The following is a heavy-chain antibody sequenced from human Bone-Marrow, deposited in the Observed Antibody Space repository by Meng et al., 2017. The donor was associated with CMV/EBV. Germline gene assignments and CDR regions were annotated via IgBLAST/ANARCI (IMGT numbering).Heavy chain of an antibody. J-gene: IGHJ4*02. CDR3: ARERVVVVPAAMGGYFDY. CDR2: IYYSGST. Sequence: QVQLQESGPGLVKPSQTLSLTCPVSGGSISSVGYYWSWIRQHPGKGLEWIGYIYYSGSTYYNPSLKSRVTISVDTSKNQFSLKLSSVAAADTAVYYCARERVVVVPAAMGGYFDYWGQGTLVTVSS. D-gene: IGHD2-2*01. V-gene: IGHV4-31*03. CDR1: GGSISSVGYY.